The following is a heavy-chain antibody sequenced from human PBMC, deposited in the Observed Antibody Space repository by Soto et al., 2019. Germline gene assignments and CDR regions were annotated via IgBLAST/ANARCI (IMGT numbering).Heavy chain of an antibody. D-gene: IGHD6-13*01. J-gene: IGHJ6*02. CDR1: GYTFTGYY. CDR2: INPNSGGT. V-gene: IGHV1-2*02. Sequence: ASVKVSCKASGYTFTGYYMHWVRQAPGQGLERMGWINPNSGGTNYAQKFQGRVTMTRDTSISTAYMELSRLRSDDTAVYYCARGPAEAGTNYYGMDVWGQGTTVTVSS. CDR3: ARGPAEAGTNYYGMDV.